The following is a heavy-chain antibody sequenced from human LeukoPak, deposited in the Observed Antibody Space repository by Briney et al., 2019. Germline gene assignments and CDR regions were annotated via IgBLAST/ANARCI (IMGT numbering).Heavy chain of an antibody. Sequence: PGGSLRLSCAASGFRFGDYWMTWARHIPGKGLEWVANIKQDGAEKHYAESVEGRFIIYRDNAKNSLYLEMDSLKVEDTAVYYCARVGAWDLQRVFEYWGQGTLVTVSS. CDR3: ARVGAWDLQRVFEY. J-gene: IGHJ4*02. CDR2: IKQDGAEK. CDR1: GFRFGDYW. V-gene: IGHV3-7*01. D-gene: IGHD1-26*01.